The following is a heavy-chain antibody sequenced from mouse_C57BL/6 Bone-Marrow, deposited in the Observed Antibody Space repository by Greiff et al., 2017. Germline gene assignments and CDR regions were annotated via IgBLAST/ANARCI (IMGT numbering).Heavy chain of an antibody. CDR3: ARGGNYGGYYFDY. Sequence: QVQLKESGAELVKPGASVKMSCKASGYTFTTYPIEWMKQNHGKSLEWIGNFHPYNEDTKYNEKFKGKATLTVEKSSSTVYLELSRLTSDDSAVYYCARGGNYGGYYFDYRGQGTTLTVSS. D-gene: IGHD2-1*01. V-gene: IGHV1-47*01. J-gene: IGHJ2*01. CDR2: FHPYNEDT. CDR1: GYTFTTYP.